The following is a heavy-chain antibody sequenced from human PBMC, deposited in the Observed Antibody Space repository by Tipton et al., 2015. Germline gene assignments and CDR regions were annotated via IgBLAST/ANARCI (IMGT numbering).Heavy chain of an antibody. V-gene: IGHV1-46*01. Sequence: QVQLVQSGPEVKRPGASVNVSCKASGYTFTLYYIHWVRQAPGQRLEWMGIIDPSGGSSNYAQKFQGRVTLTRDTSTSTVYMELSRLGSEDTAVYYCARLPRDYYYYYGMDVWGQGTTVTVSS. CDR1: GYTFTLYY. J-gene: IGHJ6*02. CDR3: ARLPRDYYYYYGMDV. CDR2: IDPSGGSS.